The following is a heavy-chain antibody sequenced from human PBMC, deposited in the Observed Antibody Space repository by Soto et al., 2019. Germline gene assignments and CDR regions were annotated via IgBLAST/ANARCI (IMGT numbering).Heavy chain of an antibody. D-gene: IGHD3-3*01. CDR1: GFTFSSYG. Sequence: GGSLRLSCAASGFTFSSYGMHWVRQAPGKGLEWVAVISYDGSNKYYADSVKGRFTISRDNSKNTLYLQMNSLRAEDTAVYYCAKDVGQYYDFWSGALFQHWGQGTLVTGSS. CDR3: AKDVGQYYDFWSGALFQH. CDR2: ISYDGSNK. V-gene: IGHV3-30*18. J-gene: IGHJ1*01.